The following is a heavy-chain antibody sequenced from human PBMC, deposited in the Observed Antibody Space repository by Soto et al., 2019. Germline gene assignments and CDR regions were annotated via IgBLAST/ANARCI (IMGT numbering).Heavy chain of an antibody. CDR2: INPSGGST. CDR1: GYTLTSYY. Sequence: ASVKVSCKASGYTLTSYYMHWVRQAPGQGLEWMGIINPSGGSTNYAQKFLGRVTMTRDTSTSTAYMELRSLRSDDTAVYYCARDRAPSLTTGDYYGMDVWGQGTTVTVSS. D-gene: IGHD4-17*01. J-gene: IGHJ6*02. V-gene: IGHV1-46*01. CDR3: ARDRAPSLTTGDYYGMDV.